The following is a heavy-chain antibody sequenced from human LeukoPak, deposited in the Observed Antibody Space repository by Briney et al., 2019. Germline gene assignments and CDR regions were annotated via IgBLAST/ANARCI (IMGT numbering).Heavy chain of an antibody. Sequence: RTSETLSLTCTVSGGSIDSYYWSWIRQPPGKGLEWIGYIYYSGGTNYNPSLKSRVTISVDTSKNQFSLKLSSVTAADTAVYYCARHRPGYCRGRSCYSAGSLDYWGQGTLVTVSS. CDR3: ARHRPGYCRGRSCYSAGSLDY. J-gene: IGHJ4*02. D-gene: IGHD2-15*01. CDR2: IYYSGGT. CDR1: GGSIDSYY. V-gene: IGHV4-59*08.